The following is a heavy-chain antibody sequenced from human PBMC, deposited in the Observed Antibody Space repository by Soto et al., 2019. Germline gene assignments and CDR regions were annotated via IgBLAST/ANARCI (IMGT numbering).Heavy chain of an antibody. D-gene: IGHD6-19*01. CDR3: ARRLSTGWFFDF. J-gene: IGHJ4*02. CDR1: GSSFTNYW. CDR2: IYPGDSDT. V-gene: IGHV5-51*01. Sequence: GESLKISCKGSGSSFTNYWIGWVRQMPGKGLEWMGIIYPGDSDTRYSPSFQGQVAFSADKSISTAYLQWSGLKASDTAIYYCARRLSTGWFFDFWGQGTLVTVSS.